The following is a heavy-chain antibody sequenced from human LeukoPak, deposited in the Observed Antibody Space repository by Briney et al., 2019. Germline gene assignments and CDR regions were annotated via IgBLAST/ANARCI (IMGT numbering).Heavy chain of an antibody. J-gene: IGHJ4*02. CDR3: ARALTGDFYFDY. D-gene: IGHD7-27*01. CDR1: GFTFSSYA. CDR2: ISYDGSNK. V-gene: IGHV3-30-3*01. Sequence: GGSLRLSCAASGFTFSSYAMHWVRQAPGKGLEWVAVISYDGSNKYYADSVKGRFTISRDNSKNTLYLQMNSLRAEVTAVYYCARALTGDFYFDYWGQGTLVTVSS.